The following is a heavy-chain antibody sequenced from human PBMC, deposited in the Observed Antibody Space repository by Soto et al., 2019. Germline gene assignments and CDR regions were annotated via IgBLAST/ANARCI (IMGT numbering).Heavy chain of an antibody. D-gene: IGHD6-13*01. CDR2: ISYDGSNK. Sequence: QVQLVESGGGVVQPGRSLRLSCAASGFTFSAYAMHWVRQAPGKGLEWVAVISYDGSNKYYADSVKGRFTISRDNSKNTLYLQMNSLRAEDTAVYYCPSSWSLDYWGQGTLVTVSS. CDR1: GFTFSAYA. CDR3: PSSWSLDY. V-gene: IGHV3-30-3*01. J-gene: IGHJ4*02.